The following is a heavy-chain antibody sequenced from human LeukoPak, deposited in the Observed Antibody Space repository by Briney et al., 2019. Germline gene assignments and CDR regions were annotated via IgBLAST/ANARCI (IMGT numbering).Heavy chain of an antibody. CDR1: GYTFTSYD. V-gene: IGHV1-8*01. CDR2: MIPNSGNT. Sequence: ASVKVSCKASGYTFTSYDINWVRQATGQGLEWMGWMIPNSGNTGYAQKFQGRVTMTRNTSISTAYMELSSLRSEDTAVYYCARGIAAAEVWFDPWGQGTLVTVSS. J-gene: IGHJ5*02. D-gene: IGHD6-13*01. CDR3: ARGIAAAEVWFDP.